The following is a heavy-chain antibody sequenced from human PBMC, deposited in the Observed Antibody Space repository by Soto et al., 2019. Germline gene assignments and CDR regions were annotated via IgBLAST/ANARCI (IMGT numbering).Heavy chain of an antibody. Sequence: QVQLQESGPGLVKPSQTLSLTCTVSGGSISSGGYYWSWIRQHPGKGLEWIGYIYYSGSTYYNPSVKSRVTISVDTSKNQFSLKLSSVTAADTAVYYCARIWGIAARQGPLTFDYWGQGTLVTVSS. CDR3: ARIWGIAARQGPLTFDY. CDR2: IYYSGST. D-gene: IGHD6-6*01. J-gene: IGHJ4*02. V-gene: IGHV4-31*03. CDR1: GGSISSGGYY.